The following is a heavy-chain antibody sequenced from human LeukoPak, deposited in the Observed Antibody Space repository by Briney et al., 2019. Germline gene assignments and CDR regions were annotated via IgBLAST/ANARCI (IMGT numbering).Heavy chain of an antibody. D-gene: IGHD5-12*01. V-gene: IGHV3-30*18. CDR3: AKDSSGYDYALDYGMDV. Sequence: GGSLRLSCAASGFTFSSYGMHWVRQAPGKGLEWVAVISYDGSNKYYADSVKGRFTISRDNSKNTLYLQMNSLRAEDTSVYYCAKDSSGYDYALDYGMDVWGQGTTVTVSS. J-gene: IGHJ6*02. CDR1: GFTFSSYG. CDR2: ISYDGSNK.